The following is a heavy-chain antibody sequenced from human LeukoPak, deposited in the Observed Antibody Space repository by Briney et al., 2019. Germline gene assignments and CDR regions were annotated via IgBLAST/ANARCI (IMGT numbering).Heavy chain of an antibody. CDR2: IYHSGST. J-gene: IGHJ5*02. V-gene: IGHV4-38-2*01. Sequence: SETLSLTCAVSGYSISSGYYWGWIRQPPGKGLDWIGRIYHSGSTYYNPSLKSRVPISVDTSKNQLSLKLSSMTAADTAAYYCASDPRLNWFDPCGQGTLVPVSS. CDR3: ASDPRLNWFDP. CDR1: GYSISSGYY.